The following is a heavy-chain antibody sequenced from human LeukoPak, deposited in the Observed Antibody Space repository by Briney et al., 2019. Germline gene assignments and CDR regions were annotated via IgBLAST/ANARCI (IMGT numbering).Heavy chain of an antibody. J-gene: IGHJ5*02. CDR3: ARGLRGYCSSTSCYDWFDP. V-gene: IGHV4-30-2*01. D-gene: IGHD2-2*01. Sequence: SETLSLTCTVSGGSISSGGYYWSWIRQPPGKGLEWIGYIYHSGSTYYNPSLKSRVTISVDRSKNQFSLKLSSVTAADTAVYYCARGLRGYCSSTSCYDWFDPWGQGTLVTVSS. CDR2: IYHSGST. CDR1: GGSISSGGYY.